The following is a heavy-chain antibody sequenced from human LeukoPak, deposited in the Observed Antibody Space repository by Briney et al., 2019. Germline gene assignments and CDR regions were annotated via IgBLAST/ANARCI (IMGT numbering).Heavy chain of an antibody. J-gene: IGHJ5*02. D-gene: IGHD2-15*01. CDR1: GYNYIMYW. V-gene: IGHV5-51*01. CDR3: ARGFCSASGCDNWFDP. Sequence: GESLKISCKASGYNYIMYWIAWVRQMPGKGLEWMGIIYPGDSETRYSPSFQGQVTISADKSMDTAYLQWSSLEASDTVMYYCARGFCSASGCDNWFDPWGQGTLVTVSS. CDR2: IYPGDSET.